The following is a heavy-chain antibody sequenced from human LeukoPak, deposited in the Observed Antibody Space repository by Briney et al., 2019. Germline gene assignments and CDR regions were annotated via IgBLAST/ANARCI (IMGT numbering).Heavy chain of an antibody. CDR3: ARADGAQTFPFDY. D-gene: IGHD4/OR15-4a*01. CDR2: IFYSGST. Sequence: SETLSLTCTVSGGSISGHYWSWIRRPPGKGLEWIGYIFYSGSTNYNPSLKSRVTISVDTSKNQFSLKLTSVTAADTAVYYCARADGAQTFPFDYWSLGTLVTVSS. CDR1: GGSISGHY. J-gene: IGHJ4*02. V-gene: IGHV4-59*11.